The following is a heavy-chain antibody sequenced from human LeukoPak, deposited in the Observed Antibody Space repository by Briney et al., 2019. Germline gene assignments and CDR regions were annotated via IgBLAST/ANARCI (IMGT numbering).Heavy chain of an antibody. D-gene: IGHD1-14*01. V-gene: IGHV4-39*01. J-gene: IGHJ4*02. CDR3: ATGREGSPFDY. Sequence: SETLSLTCTVSGGSISSGSYYWGWIRQPPEKGLEWIGSIYYSGSTYYNPSLKSRVTISVDTSKNQFSLKLSSVTATDTAVYYCATGREGSPFDYWGQGTLVTVSS. CDR1: GGSISSGSYY. CDR2: IYYSGST.